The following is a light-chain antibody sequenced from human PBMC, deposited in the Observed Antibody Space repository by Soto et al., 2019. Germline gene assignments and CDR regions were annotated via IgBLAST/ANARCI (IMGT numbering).Light chain of an antibody. CDR3: QQYSTFPGT. Sequence: DIEMTQSPSTLSASVGDRVVITCRASQSISKWLAWYQQKPGKAPKFLIYDASTLESGVPSRFSGSVSGTEFTLTISSMQPEDFADVYCQQYSTFPGTVAQVTK. J-gene: IGKJ1*01. V-gene: IGKV1-5*01. CDR1: QSISKW. CDR2: DAS.